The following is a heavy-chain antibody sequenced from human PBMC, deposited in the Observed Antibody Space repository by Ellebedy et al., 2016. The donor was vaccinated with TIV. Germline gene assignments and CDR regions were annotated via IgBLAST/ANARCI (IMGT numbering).Heavy chain of an antibody. V-gene: IGHV1-8*01. CDR2: VNPNSGDT. CDR1: GYTFTKYN. CDR3: AREDAFDI. Sequence: AASVKASCKASGYTFTKYNINWVRQSPGQGLEWMGWVNPNSGDTDYAQKFRDRVTMTRDTSTNTAYLELSSLRSEDTAVYYCAREDAFDIWGQGTMVTVSS. J-gene: IGHJ3*02.